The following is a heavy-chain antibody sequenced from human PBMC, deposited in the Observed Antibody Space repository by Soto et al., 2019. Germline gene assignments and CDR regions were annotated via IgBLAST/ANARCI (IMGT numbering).Heavy chain of an antibody. CDR2: ISYDGSNK. Sequence: GGSLRLSCAASGFTFSSYGMHWVRQAPGKGLEWVAVISYDGSNKYYADSVKGRFTISRDNSKNTLYLQMNSLRAEDTAVYYCAKDQLPTVAGIFEVSTIDYWGQGTLVTVSS. D-gene: IGHD6-19*01. CDR3: AKDQLPTVAGIFEVSTIDY. J-gene: IGHJ4*02. V-gene: IGHV3-30*18. CDR1: GFTFSSYG.